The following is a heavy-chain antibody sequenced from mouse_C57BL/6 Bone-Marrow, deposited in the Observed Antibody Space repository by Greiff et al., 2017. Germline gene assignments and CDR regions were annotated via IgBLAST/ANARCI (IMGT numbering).Heavy chain of an antibody. D-gene: IGHD4-1*01. V-gene: IGHV1-55*01. CDR2: IYPTSGRT. J-gene: IGHJ2*01. CDR3: ARSGPLGRSFDY. CDR1: GYTFTSYW. Sequence: QVQLKQSGAELVKPGASVKMSCKASGYTFTSYWITWVKQRPGQGLEWIGDIYPTSGRTNYNEKFKSKAILTVDTSSNTAYMQHISLTSGDSAVFDIARSGPLGRSFDYWGQGTTLTVSS.